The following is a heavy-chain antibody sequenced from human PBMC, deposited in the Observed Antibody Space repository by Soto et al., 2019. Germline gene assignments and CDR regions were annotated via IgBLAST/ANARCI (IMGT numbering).Heavy chain of an antibody. CDR1: GGSVSSGNYY. D-gene: IGHD6-19*01. V-gene: IGHV4-61*01. J-gene: IGHJ5*02. CDR2: MYHSGTT. CDR3: ARERLFSSGWYWFDP. Sequence: TLSLTCTVSGGSVSSGNYYWSWIRQPPGKGLEWIGYMYHSGTTNYNPSLKSRVTMSIDTSKNQFSLKLKSVTAADTAVYYCARERLFSSGWYWFDPWGLGTLVTVSS.